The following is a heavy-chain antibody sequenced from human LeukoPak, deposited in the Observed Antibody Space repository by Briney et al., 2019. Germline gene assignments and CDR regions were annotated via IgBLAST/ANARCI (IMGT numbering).Heavy chain of an antibody. D-gene: IGHD4/OR15-4a*01. Sequence: SETLSLTCSVSGGSITSDYWSWIRQSPGKGLEWIGFIYDSGSTIYNPSLKSRVTISVDTSKNQFSLKLRSVTAADTAFYYCAMSPPRGAWFDPWGQGTLVTVSS. CDR2: IYDSGST. J-gene: IGHJ5*02. CDR3: AMSPPRGAWFDP. V-gene: IGHV4-4*09. CDR1: GGSITSDY.